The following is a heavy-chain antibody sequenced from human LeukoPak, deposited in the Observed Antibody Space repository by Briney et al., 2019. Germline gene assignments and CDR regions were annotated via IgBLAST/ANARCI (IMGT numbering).Heavy chain of an antibody. D-gene: IGHD4-11*01. V-gene: IGHV3-15*01. CDR3: STIGGGYSDYA. CDR2: IKSRFDVGTT. J-gene: IGHJ5*02. Sequence: GGSLRLSCAASGLTFSNAWMSWVRQAPGKGLDWVGRIKSRFDVGTTVYAAPVKGRFTISRDDSKNTLFLQMNSLKTEDTAVYYFSTIGGGYSDYAWGQEPLVTVSS. CDR1: GLTFSNAW.